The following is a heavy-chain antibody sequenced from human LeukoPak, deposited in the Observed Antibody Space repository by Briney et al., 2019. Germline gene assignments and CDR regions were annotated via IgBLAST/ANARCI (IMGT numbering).Heavy chain of an antibody. V-gene: IGHV5-51*01. J-gene: IGHJ4*02. CDR3: ARPPKYCSGGSCVDY. D-gene: IGHD2-15*01. Sequence: GESLKISCKGSGYIFTSYWIGWVRQLPGKGLEGMGIIYPGDSDTRYSPSFQGQVTISADKSISTAYLQWSSLKASDTAMYYCARPPKYCSGGSCVDYWGQGTLVTVSS. CDR2: IYPGDSDT. CDR1: GYIFTSYW.